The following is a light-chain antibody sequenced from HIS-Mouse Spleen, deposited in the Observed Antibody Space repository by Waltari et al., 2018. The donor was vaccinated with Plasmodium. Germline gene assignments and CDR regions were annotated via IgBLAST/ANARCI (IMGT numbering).Light chain of an antibody. V-gene: IGLV2-23*01. Sequence: QSALTQPASVSGSPGQSITISCTGTSSDVGSYNLVSWYQQPPGKAPKLMIYEGSKRPSGVCNRFSGSKSGNTASMTIAGLQAEDEADYYCCSYAGSSTYVFGTGTKVTVL. CDR2: EGS. J-gene: IGLJ1*01. CDR3: CSYAGSSTYV. CDR1: SSDVGSYNL.